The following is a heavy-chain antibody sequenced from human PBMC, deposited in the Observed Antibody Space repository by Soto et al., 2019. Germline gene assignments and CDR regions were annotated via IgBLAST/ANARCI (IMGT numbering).Heavy chain of an antibody. CDR1: GFTFDDYA. CDR2: ISWDSANI. J-gene: IGHJ4*02. Sequence: PGGSLRLSCAGSGFTFDDYAMHWVRQAPGKGLEWVSGISWDSANIGYADSVEGRFTISRDNAKNSLYLQMNGLRAEDTALYYCAKNFYYDSSGPSFHYWGQGTLVTVSS. V-gene: IGHV3-9*01. CDR3: AKNFYYDSSGPSFHY. D-gene: IGHD3-22*01.